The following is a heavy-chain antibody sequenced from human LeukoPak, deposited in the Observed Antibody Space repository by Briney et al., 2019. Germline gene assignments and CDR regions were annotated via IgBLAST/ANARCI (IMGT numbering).Heavy chain of an antibody. CDR3: ARVRSPYTNGILTGYYGSGSAFDI. CDR1: GGSISSSSYY. J-gene: IGHJ3*02. V-gene: IGHV4-39*07. Sequence: PSETLSLTCTVSGGSISSSSYYWGWIRQPQGKGLEWIGSIYYSGSTYYNPSLKSRVTISVDTSKNQFSLKLSSVTAADTAVYYCARVRSPYTNGILTGYYGSGSAFDIWGQGTMVTVSS. D-gene: IGHD3-9*01. CDR2: IYYSGST.